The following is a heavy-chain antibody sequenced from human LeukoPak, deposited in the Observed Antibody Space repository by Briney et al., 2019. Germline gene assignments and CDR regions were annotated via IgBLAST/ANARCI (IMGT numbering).Heavy chain of an antibody. CDR1: GYTFTSYG. CDR3: ARDGPDIVVVPAAADYYYYMDV. Sequence: ASVKVSCKASGYTFTSYGISWVRQAPGQGLEWMGWISAYNGNTNYAQKLQGRVTMTTDTSTSTAYMELRSLRSDDTAVYCCARDGPDIVVVPAAADYYYYMDVWGKGTTVTVSS. CDR2: ISAYNGNT. V-gene: IGHV1-18*01. J-gene: IGHJ6*03. D-gene: IGHD2-2*01.